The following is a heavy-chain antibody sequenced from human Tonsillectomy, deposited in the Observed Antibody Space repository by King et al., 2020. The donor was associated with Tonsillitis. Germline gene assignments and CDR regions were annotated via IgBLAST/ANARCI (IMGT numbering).Heavy chain of an antibody. D-gene: IGHD3-3*01. V-gene: IGHV4-59*01. CDR3: ARADYDFWSGPTEDCYYYYMAV. CDR2: IYYSGST. J-gene: IGHJ6*03. CDR1: GGSISSYY. Sequence: QLQESGPGLVKPSETLSLTCTVSGGSISSYYWSWIRQPPGKGLEWIGYIYYSGSTNYNHSLKSRVTISVDTSKNQFSLKLSSVTAADTAVYYCARADYDFWSGPTEDCYYYYMAVWGKGTTATVSS.